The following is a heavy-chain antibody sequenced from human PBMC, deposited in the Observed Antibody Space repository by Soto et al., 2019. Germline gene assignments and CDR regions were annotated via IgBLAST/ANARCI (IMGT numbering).Heavy chain of an antibody. J-gene: IGHJ5*02. V-gene: IGHV3-48*01. CDR1: GFTFSSYS. CDR3: ARYYCCSASRRDLFSS. CDR2: IRSSSSTI. D-gene: IGHD2-2*01. Sequence: GRSLRLSCAASGFTFSSYSMNWVRQGPGKGLEWVSYIRSSSSTIYYADSVKGRFTISRDNAKNSLYLQMNSLRAEDTAVYYCARYYCCSASRRDLFSSWAQGTLVTGSA.